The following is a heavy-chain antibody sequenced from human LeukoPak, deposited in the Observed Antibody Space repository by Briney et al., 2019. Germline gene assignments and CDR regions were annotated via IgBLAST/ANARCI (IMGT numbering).Heavy chain of an antibody. V-gene: IGHV3-30*02. CDR2: IPYDGSNK. J-gene: IGHJ4*02. Sequence: GGTLRLSCAASGFTFSSYGTHWVRQGPGKGLEWVAYIPYDGSNKYYADSVKGRFTISRDNSKNTLYLQMNSLRPEDTAVYYCAKDWNVYGSGTYYNSWGYWGQGTLVTVSS. CDR3: AKDWNVYGSGTYYNSWGY. CDR1: GFTFSSYG. D-gene: IGHD3-10*01.